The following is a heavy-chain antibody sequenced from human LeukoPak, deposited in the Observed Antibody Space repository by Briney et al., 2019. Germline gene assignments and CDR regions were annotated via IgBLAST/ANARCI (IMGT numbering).Heavy chain of an antibody. CDR1: GFSFSGHW. CDR3: ARDAVDTANAV. D-gene: IGHD5-18*01. Sequence: GGSLRLSCIASGFSFSGHWMHWVRQAPGKGLVWVSHINSDGSITSYADSVKGRFTISRDNAKNTLYLQMNSLRAEDTAVYYCARDAVDTANAVWGQGTTVTVSS. J-gene: IGHJ6*02. CDR2: INSDGSIT. V-gene: IGHV3-74*01.